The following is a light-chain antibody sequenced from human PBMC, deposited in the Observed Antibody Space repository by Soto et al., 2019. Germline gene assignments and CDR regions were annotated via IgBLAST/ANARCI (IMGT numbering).Light chain of an antibody. V-gene: IGLV6-57*01. Sequence: NFMLTQPHSVSESPGKTVIISCTRSSGSIASNYVQWYQQRPGSSPTTVIYEDNQRPSGVPDRFSGSKSGTSASLAITGLQAEDEADYYCQSYDSSLSAVVFGGGTKLTVL. J-gene: IGLJ2*01. CDR2: EDN. CDR3: QSYDSSLSAVV. CDR1: SGSIASNY.